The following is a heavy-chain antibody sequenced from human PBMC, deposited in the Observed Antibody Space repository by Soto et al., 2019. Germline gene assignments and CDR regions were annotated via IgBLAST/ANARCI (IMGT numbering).Heavy chain of an antibody. CDR3: ATRIAVAGKSFDI. CDR1: GGSIRSSSYY. Sequence: QLQLQESGPGLVKPSATLSLTCTVSGGSIRSSSYYWGWIRPPPGKGLEWIGSIYYSGRTYYTPSLKSRVTISVDTSKNQFSLKLSSVTAADTAVYYCATRIAVAGKSFDIWGQGTMVTVSS. V-gene: IGHV4-39*01. J-gene: IGHJ3*02. D-gene: IGHD6-19*01. CDR2: IYYSGRT.